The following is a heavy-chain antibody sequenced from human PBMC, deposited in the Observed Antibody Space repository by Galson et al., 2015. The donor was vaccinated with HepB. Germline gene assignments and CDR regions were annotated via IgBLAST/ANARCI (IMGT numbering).Heavy chain of an antibody. V-gene: IGHV1-8*01. D-gene: IGHD3-3*01. CDR2: MNPNSGNT. Sequence: SVKVSCKASGYTFTSYDINWVRQATGQGLEWMGWMNPNSGNTGYAQKFQGRVTMTRNTSISTAYMELSSLRSEDTAVYYCARGLYGDYDFWSGYYSPGDYWGQGTLVTVSS. CDR3: ARGLYGDYDFWSGYYSPGDY. CDR1: GYTFTSYD. J-gene: IGHJ4*02.